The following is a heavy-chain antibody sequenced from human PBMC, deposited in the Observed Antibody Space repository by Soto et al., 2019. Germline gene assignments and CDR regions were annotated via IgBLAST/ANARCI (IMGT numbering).Heavy chain of an antibody. CDR2: IYYSGST. CDR3: ARVGCSSTNCYEGDAFDI. Sequence: PSETLSLTCTVSGGSISSYYWSWIRQPPGKGLEWIGYIYYSGSTNYNPSLKSRATISVDTSKNQFSLKLSSVTAADTAVYYCARVGCSSTNCYEGDAFDIWGQGTMVTVSS. J-gene: IGHJ3*02. V-gene: IGHV4-59*01. D-gene: IGHD2-2*01. CDR1: GGSISSYY.